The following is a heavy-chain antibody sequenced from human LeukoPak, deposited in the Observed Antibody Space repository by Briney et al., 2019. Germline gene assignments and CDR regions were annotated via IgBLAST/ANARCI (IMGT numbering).Heavy chain of an antibody. Sequence: ASVNVSCKASGYTSTSYDINAVRQATGQGLEWVGWMYPNSGNTGYAQKFQGKDTMTRNTSKSTAYMELSSLRTADTAVYYCASLRHHALVLRVWEYNHRYYYYGMDVWGQGTTVTVSS. CDR2: MYPNSGNT. V-gene: IGHV1-8*01. J-gene: IGHJ6*02. D-gene: IGHD3-3*01. CDR3: ASLRHHALVLRVWEYNHRYYYYGMDV. CDR1: GYTSTSYD.